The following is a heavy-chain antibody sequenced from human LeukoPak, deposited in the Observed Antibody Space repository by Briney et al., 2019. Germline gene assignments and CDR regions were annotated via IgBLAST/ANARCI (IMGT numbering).Heavy chain of an antibody. D-gene: IGHD2/OR15-2a*01. CDR1: GFTFSKYW. CDR2: INPDDKSA. CDR3: LTIVETTFDAFDI. J-gene: IGHJ3*02. Sequence: GGSLRLSCAASGFTFSKYWLHWLRQAPGKGLVWVSRINPDDKSASYADSVKGRFTIARDDARKTLYLQMNSLRAEDTAVYYCLTIVETTFDAFDIWGQGTMVTVSS. V-gene: IGHV3-74*01.